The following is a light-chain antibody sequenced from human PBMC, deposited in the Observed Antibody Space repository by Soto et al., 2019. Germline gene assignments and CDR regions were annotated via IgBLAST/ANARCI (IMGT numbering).Light chain of an antibody. CDR1: QSISNW. CDR3: QQYSSRST. V-gene: IGKV1-5*01. J-gene: IGKJ1*01. CDR2: DAS. Sequence: DIHMTQSPSTLRASVGDRVTITCRASQSISNWLAWYQQKPGKAPNLLIYDASSLQSGVPSRFSGSGFGTEFTLTISSLQPGDFATYYCQQYSSRSTFGQGTKVDI.